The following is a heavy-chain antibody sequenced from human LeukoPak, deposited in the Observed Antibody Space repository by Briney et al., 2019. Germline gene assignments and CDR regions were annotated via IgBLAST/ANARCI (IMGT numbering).Heavy chain of an antibody. CDR2: IYTSGTTT. J-gene: IGHJ6*03. Sequence: MTSETLSLTCTVSDDPINSGVYYWNWIRQPAGKGLEWIGHIYTSGTTTNSNPSLKSRVAISLDTSKNHFSLKLSSVTAADTAVYSCARAKKRSGRSRNFYLDVWGKGTTVTVSS. CDR3: ARAKKRSGRSRNFYLDV. V-gene: IGHV4-61*09. CDR1: DDPINSGVYY. D-gene: IGHD1-26*01.